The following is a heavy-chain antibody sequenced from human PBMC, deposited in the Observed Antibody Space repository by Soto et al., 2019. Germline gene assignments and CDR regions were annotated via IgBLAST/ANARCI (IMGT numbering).Heavy chain of an antibody. Sequence: AXSVKVSCKASVYTFTSYGINWVRQAPGRGLEWMGWINPGNGNTKYSQQFQGRVIIDRDTSASTAYMELSSLRSEDTAVYYCARGGYWDSSNYLAYWGLGTLVTVSS. CDR3: ARGGYWDSSNYLAY. CDR1: VYTFTSYG. CDR2: INPGNGNT. J-gene: IGHJ4*02. D-gene: IGHD3-22*01. V-gene: IGHV1-3*01.